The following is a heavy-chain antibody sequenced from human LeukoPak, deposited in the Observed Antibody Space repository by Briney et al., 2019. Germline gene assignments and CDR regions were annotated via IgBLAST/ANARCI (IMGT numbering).Heavy chain of an antibody. J-gene: IGHJ4*02. V-gene: IGHV3-30-3*01. CDR3: ARDGGYGDYAPLDY. CDR1: GFTFSSYA. CDR2: ISYGGSNK. D-gene: IGHD4-17*01. Sequence: GGSLRLSCAASGFTFSSYAMHWVRQAPGKGLEWVAVISYGGSNKYYADSVKGRFTISRDNSKNTLYLQMNSLRAEDTAVYYCARDGGYGDYAPLDYWGQGTLVTVSS.